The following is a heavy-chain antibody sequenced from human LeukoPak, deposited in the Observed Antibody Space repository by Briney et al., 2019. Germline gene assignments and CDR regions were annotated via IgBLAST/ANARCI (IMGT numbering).Heavy chain of an antibody. CDR1: RFTFSTHG. CDR2: ISHDGSNE. D-gene: IGHD6-19*01. V-gene: IGHV3-30*18. J-gene: IGHJ5*02. CDR3: AKDTIPRIAVAGGGRFDP. Sequence: GGSLRLSCAASRFTFSTHGMHWVRQAPGKGLEWVAVISHDGSNEYYADSVKGRFTISRDNSKNTLYLQMNSLRAEDTAVYYCAKDTIPRIAVAGGGRFDPWGQGTLVTVSS.